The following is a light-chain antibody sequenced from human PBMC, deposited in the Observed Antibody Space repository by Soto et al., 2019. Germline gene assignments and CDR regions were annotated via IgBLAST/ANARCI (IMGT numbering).Light chain of an antibody. J-gene: IGKJ1*01. CDR2: GAS. V-gene: IGKV3-20*01. CDR1: QSVSNNY. Sequence: IALAQAPGTLTLSPAERATLSCMASQSVSNNYLAWYQQKPGQAPRLLIYGASNRATGIPDRFSGSGSGTDFTLTISRLEPEDFAVCYCQQYGSSGTFGQGTKVDIK. CDR3: QQYGSSGT.